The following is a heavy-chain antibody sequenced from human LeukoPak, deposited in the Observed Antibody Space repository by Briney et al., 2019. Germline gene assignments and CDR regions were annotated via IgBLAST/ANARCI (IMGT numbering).Heavy chain of an antibody. D-gene: IGHD3-22*01. CDR3: ATGQYDSSDYSGGWYYFDC. Sequence: SETLSLACAVFGGSFSGYYWTWIRQSPGKGLEWIGQINHSGSANYNRSLKSRVTITIESSKNQFSLELSSVTAADSAMYYCATGQYDSSDYSGGWYYFDCWGQGTLVTVSS. J-gene: IGHJ4*02. CDR2: INHSGSA. CDR1: GGSFSGYY. V-gene: IGHV4-34*01.